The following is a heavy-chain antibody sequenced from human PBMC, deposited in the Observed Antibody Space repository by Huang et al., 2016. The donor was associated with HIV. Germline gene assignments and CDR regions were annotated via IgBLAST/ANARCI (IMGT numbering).Heavy chain of an antibody. CDR2: ISAYNGVT. J-gene: IGHJ3*02. CDR1: GYTFTSYG. V-gene: IGHV1-18*01. Sequence: QVQLVQSGVEVKKPGASVKVSCKASGYTFTSYGISWVRQAPGQGLEWMGCISAYNGVTNYAQNVQGRVTMTTDTSTSTAYMELRSLRSDDTAVYYCARDSPLLGVVIVVVPTAPNAFDIWGQGTMVTVSS. D-gene: IGHD2-2*01. CDR3: ARDSPLLGVVIVVVPTAPNAFDI.